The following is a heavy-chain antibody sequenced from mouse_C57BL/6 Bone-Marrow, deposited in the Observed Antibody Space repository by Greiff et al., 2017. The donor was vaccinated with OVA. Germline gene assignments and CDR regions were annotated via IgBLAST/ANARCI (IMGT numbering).Heavy chain of an antibody. Sequence: DVKLVESGGDLVKPGGSLKLSCAASGFTFSSYGMSWVRQTPDKRLEWVATISSGGSYTYYPDSVKGRFTISRDNAKNTLYLQMSSLKSEDTAMYYCARHLGYWGQGTTLTVSS. CDR3: ARHLGY. J-gene: IGHJ2*01. CDR2: ISSGGSYT. V-gene: IGHV5-6*02. CDR1: GFTFSSYG.